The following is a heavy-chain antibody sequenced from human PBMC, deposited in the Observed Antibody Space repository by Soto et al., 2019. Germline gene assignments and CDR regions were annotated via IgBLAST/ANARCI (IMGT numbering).Heavy chain of an antibody. Sequence: PSETLSLTCTVTGGSVSGGSYYWNWIRQPPGKAPEWIGFMYFTGNTDYNPSLKSRVTISVDRSKNHFSLTLTSLTAADTAVYYCAIGRRGDAAFESWGQGTLVTVSS. V-gene: IGHV4-61*03. CDR1: GGSVSGGSYY. J-gene: IGHJ4*02. D-gene: IGHD7-27*01. CDR3: AIGRRGDAAFES. CDR2: MYFTGNT.